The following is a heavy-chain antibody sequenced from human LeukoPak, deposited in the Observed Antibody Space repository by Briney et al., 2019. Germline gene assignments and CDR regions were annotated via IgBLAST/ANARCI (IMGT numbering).Heavy chain of an antibody. Sequence: GGSLRLSCAASGFTFSSYEMNWVRQAPGKGLEWVSYISSSGSTIYYADSVKGRFTISRDNSKNTLYLQMNSLRADDTAVYYCAKGDSYCGGDCYPDWGQGTLVTVSS. J-gene: IGHJ4*02. CDR2: ISSSGSTI. CDR3: AKGDSYCGGDCYPD. CDR1: GFTFSSYE. V-gene: IGHV3-48*03. D-gene: IGHD2-21*02.